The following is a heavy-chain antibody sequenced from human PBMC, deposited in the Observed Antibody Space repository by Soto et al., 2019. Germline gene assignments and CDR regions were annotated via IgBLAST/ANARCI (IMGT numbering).Heavy chain of an antibody. CDR3: ARVRQGCSANHCYFAP. J-gene: IGHJ5*01. CDR2: VHISGHS. D-gene: IGHD2-15*01. V-gene: IGHV4-4*02. Sequence: SEPLSLTCTLSGGSVRAPDWWNGVRQSPDKGLEWIAEVHISGHSNYNPSLRSRVSVSIDSSKNQSYLNLNSVTAADTAIYYCARVRQGCSANHCYFAPWGKGNQVT. CDR1: GGSVRAPDW.